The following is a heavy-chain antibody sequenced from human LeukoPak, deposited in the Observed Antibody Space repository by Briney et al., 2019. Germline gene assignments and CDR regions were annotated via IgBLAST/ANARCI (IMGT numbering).Heavy chain of an antibody. J-gene: IGHJ4*02. CDR3: AKRGPNYYFDY. CDR1: EFTFSSSA. CDR2: TGIGT. D-gene: IGHD4/OR15-4a*01. V-gene: IGHV3-23*01. Sequence: PGGSLRLSCAASEFTFSSSAMSWVRQAPGKGLERVSTTGIGTYYADSVKGRFTISRDNSKNTLYLQMNSLRAEDTAVYYCAKRGPNYYFDYWGQGTLVTVSS.